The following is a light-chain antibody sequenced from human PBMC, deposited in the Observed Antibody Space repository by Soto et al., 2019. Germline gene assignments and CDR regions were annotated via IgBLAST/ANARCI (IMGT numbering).Light chain of an antibody. CDR3: CSYAGSSTSVV. CDR1: SIEVGSYDL. Sequence: QSALTQPASVSGSPGQSITISCTGTSIEVGSYDLVSWDQQHPGKAPKLMIYEGSKRPSGVSNRFSGSKSGNTASLTISGLQAEDEADYYCCSYAGSSTSVVFGGGTKLTVL. V-gene: IGLV2-23*01. CDR2: EGS. J-gene: IGLJ2*01.